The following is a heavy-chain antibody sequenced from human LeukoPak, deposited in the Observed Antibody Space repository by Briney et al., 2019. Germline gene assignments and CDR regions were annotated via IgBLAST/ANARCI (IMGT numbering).Heavy chain of an antibody. V-gene: IGHV3-30*18. J-gene: IGHJ3*02. CDR1: GFTFSSYG. D-gene: IGHD6-19*01. Sequence: GGSLRLSCAASGFTFSSYGMHWVRQAPGKGLEWVAVISYDGSNKYYADSVKGRFAISRDNSKNTLYLQMNSLRAEDTAVYYCAKGTNRGWSSAFDIWGQGTMVTVSS. CDR2: ISYDGSNK. CDR3: AKGTNRGWSSAFDI.